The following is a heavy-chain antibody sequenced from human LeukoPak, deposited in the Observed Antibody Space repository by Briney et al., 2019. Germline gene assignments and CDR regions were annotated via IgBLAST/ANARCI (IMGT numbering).Heavy chain of an antibody. CDR3: AKDWTTVVTTKGYYFDS. CDR1: GFSFNNYA. V-gene: IGHV3-23*01. Sequence: WGSLRLSCAASGFSFNNYAMSWVRQAPGKGLEWVSAISTTGGSTYYAYPVKRRFTISRDTSKNTLSLQIDSLRVEDTAEYYSAKDWTTVVTTKGYYFDSWGQGTLVTVSS. J-gene: IGHJ4*02. CDR2: ISTTGGST. D-gene: IGHD4-23*01.